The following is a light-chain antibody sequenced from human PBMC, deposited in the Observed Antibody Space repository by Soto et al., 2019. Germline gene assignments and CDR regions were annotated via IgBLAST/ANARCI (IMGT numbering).Light chain of an antibody. CDR2: ATS. CDR1: QTINNY. Sequence: DIQMTQSPSSLSASVGDRVTITCRASQTINNYLNWYQQKPGKAPKLLIYATSSLQSGVPSRFSGSGSGTDFTLTISNLQPEDFATYYCQESFSTLSITFGQGTRLEIK. J-gene: IGKJ5*01. CDR3: QESFSTLSIT. V-gene: IGKV1-39*01.